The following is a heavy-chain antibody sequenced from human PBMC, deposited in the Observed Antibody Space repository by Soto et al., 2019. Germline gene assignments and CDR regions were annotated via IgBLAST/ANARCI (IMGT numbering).Heavy chain of an antibody. J-gene: IGHJ3*02. CDR2: INPNSGGT. Sequence: GASVKVSCKASGYTFTGYYMHWVRQAPGQGLEWMGWINPNSGGTNYAQKFQGRVTMTRDTSISTAYMELSRLRSDDTAVYYCARDLAVTILSHDAFDIWGQVTMVTVSS. D-gene: IGHD4-17*01. CDR3: ARDLAVTILSHDAFDI. CDR1: GYTFTGYY. V-gene: IGHV1-2*02.